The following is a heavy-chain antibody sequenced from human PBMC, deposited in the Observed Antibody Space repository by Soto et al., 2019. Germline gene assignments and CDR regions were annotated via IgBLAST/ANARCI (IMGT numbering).Heavy chain of an antibody. CDR1: GVTLSNFG. CDR3: VGEVASGY. V-gene: IGHV3-30*03. J-gene: IGHJ4*02. CDR2: ISRDGSTM. Sequence: QVQLVESGGGVVQPGRSLRLSCAASGVTLSNFGMHWVRQAPGMGLEWVAVISRDGSTMFYADSVKGRFTISRDSSRNTLYLQMNSLRAEDTAVYHCVGEVASGYWGQGTLVTVSS. D-gene: IGHD2-21*01.